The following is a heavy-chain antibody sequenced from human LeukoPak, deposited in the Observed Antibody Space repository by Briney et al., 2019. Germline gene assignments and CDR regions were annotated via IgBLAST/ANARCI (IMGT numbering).Heavy chain of an antibody. D-gene: IGHD4-17*01. CDR3: ARDQEGPDYGDYVGCFDP. V-gene: IGHV4-34*01. Sequence: SETLSLTCAVYGGSFSGYYWSWIRQPPGKGLEWIGEINHSGSTNYNPSLKSRVTISVDTSKNQFSLKLSSVTAADTAVYYCARDQEGPDYGDYVGCFDPWGQGTLVTVSS. J-gene: IGHJ5*02. CDR1: GGSFSGYY. CDR2: INHSGST.